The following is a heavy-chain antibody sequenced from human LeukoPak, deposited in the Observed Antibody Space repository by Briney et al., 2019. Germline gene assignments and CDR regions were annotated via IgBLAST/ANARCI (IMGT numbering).Heavy chain of an antibody. J-gene: IGHJ4*02. CDR2: ISYDGSNK. CDR1: GFTFSDYY. D-gene: IGHD3-10*01. CDR3: AKDFFEVRGVTNLYYFDY. Sequence: GGSLRLSCAASGFTFSDYYMSWIRQAPGKGLEWVAVISYDGSNKYYADSVKGRFTISRDNSRNTLYLQMNSLRAEDTAVYYCAKDFFEVRGVTNLYYFDYWGQGTLVTVSS. V-gene: IGHV3-30*18.